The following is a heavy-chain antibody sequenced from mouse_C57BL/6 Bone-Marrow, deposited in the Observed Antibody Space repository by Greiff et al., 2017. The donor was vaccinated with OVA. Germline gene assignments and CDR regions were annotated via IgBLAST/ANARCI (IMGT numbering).Heavy chain of an antibody. CDR3: ARGGDSSGYEYYAMDY. Sequence: EVQLVESGGGLVKPGGSLKLSCAASGFTFSSYTMSWVRQTPEKRLEWVATISGGGGNTYYPDSVKGRFTISRDNAKKTLYLQMSSLRSEDTALYYCARGGDSSGYEYYAMDYWGQGTSVTVSS. CDR1: GFTFSSYT. CDR2: ISGGGGNT. V-gene: IGHV5-9*01. J-gene: IGHJ4*01. D-gene: IGHD3-2*02.